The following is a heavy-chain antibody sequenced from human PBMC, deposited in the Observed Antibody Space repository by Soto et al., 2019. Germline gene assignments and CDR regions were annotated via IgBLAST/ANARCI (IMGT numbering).Heavy chain of an antibody. CDR2: IYYSGST. Sequence: SETLSLTCTVSGGSTSSGDYYWSWIRQPPGKGLEWIGYIYYSGSTNYNPSLKSRITISVDTSKNQFSLKLSSVTAADTAVYYCARSGPLYDSSGFYWYFDLWCRGTLVTVSS. CDR3: ARSGPLYDSSGFYWYFDL. CDR1: GGSTSSGDYY. D-gene: IGHD3-22*01. J-gene: IGHJ2*01. V-gene: IGHV4-30-4*01.